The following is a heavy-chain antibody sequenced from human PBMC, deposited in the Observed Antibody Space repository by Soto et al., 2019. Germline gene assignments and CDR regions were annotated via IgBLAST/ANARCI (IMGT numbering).Heavy chain of an antibody. D-gene: IGHD2-2*01. V-gene: IGHV1-18*01. Sequence: ASVKVSCKASGYTFTNYGITWVRQAPGQGLEWVGWISVYNGNTVYAQKVQGRVSMSTDTSTNTAYMELRSLTSDDTAVYYCVRDDCSSRNCYRVYDRDDKWGQGTLVTVSS. CDR2: ISVYNGNT. J-gene: IGHJ4*02. CDR3: VRDDCSSRNCYRVYDRDDK. CDR1: GYTFTNYG.